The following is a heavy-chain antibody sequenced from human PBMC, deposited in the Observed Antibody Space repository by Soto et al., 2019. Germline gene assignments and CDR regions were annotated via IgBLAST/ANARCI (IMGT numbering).Heavy chain of an antibody. Sequence: GGSLRLSCAASGFTFSSYGMHWVRQAPGKGLEWVAVIWYDGSNKYYADSVKGRFTISRDNSKITLYLQMNSLRAEDTAVYYCARYPAIPNDYGDYGGDYYMDVWGKGTTVTVSS. J-gene: IGHJ6*03. CDR3: ARYPAIPNDYGDYGGDYYMDV. V-gene: IGHV3-33*01. CDR2: IWYDGSNK. CDR1: GFTFSSYG. D-gene: IGHD4-17*01.